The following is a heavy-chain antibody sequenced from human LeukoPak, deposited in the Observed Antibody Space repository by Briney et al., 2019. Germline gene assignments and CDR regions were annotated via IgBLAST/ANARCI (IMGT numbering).Heavy chain of an antibody. CDR1: GYTFTSYA. CDR2: INPNSGGT. J-gene: IGHJ4*02. D-gene: IGHD3-3*01. V-gene: IGHV1-2*02. Sequence: ASVKVSCKASGYTFTSYAMHWVRQAPGQRLEWMGWINPNSGGTNYAQKFQGRVTMTRDTSISTAYMELSRLRSDDTAVYYCARVKGSLRFLEWLFGYWGQGTLVTVSS. CDR3: ARVKGSLRFLEWLFGY.